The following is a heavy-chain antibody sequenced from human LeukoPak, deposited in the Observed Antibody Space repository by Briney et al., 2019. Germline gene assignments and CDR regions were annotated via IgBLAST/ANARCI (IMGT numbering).Heavy chain of an antibody. CDR3: ARSGLWGYYFDY. D-gene: IGHD2-8*02. J-gene: IGHJ4*02. CDR2: IIPIFGTA. V-gene: IGHV1-69*13. CDR1: GGTFSSYA. Sequence: ASVKVSCKASGGTFSSYAISWVRQAPGQGLEWMGGIIPIFGTANYAQKFPGRVTITADESTSTAYMELSSLRSEDTAVYYCARSGLWGYYFDYWGQGTLVTVSS.